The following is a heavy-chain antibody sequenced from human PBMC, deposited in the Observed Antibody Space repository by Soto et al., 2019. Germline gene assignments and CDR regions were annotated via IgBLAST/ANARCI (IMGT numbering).Heavy chain of an antibody. D-gene: IGHD2-2*01. CDR1: GGSISSGGYY. J-gene: IGHJ5*02. CDR3: ARVYRYQLLEIWFDP. Sequence: QVQLQESGPGLVKPSQTLSLTCTVSGGSISSGGYYWSWIRQHPGKGLEWIGYIYYSGSTYHNPSLKSRVTISVDTSKNQFSLKLSSVTAADTAVYYCARVYRYQLLEIWFDPWGQGTLVTVSS. V-gene: IGHV4-31*03. CDR2: IYYSGST.